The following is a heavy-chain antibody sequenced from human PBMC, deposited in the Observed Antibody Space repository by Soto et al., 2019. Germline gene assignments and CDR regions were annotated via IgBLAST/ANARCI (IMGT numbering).Heavy chain of an antibody. CDR3: TRDASRDSSARGWFDP. CDR1: GFTFRRFT. J-gene: IGHJ5*02. D-gene: IGHD6-13*01. CDR2: ISSTSAYI. V-gene: IGHV3-21*01. Sequence: PGGSLRLSXAASGFTFRRFTMNWVRQAPGTGLEWVSTISSTSAYIYYTDALRGRFTISRDNAKNSLHLQMNSLRAEDTAVYYRTRDASRDSSARGWFDPWGPGTLVTVSS.